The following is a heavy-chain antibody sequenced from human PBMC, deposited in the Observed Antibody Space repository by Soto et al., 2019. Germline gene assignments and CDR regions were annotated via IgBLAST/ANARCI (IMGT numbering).Heavy chain of an antibody. CDR1: GYTFTTYA. V-gene: IGHV1-3*01. CDR3: VRGTVITGALFDS. J-gene: IGHJ4*02. D-gene: IGHD4-17*01. Sequence: QVQLVQSGAEVKKPGASVKVSCRASGYTFTTYAIHWVRQAPGQRLEWMGWINAGNGNTRYSRNFQGRVTISRDTSANTAHMEVRSLRSEDTAVYYCVRGTVITGALFDSWGQGTLVSVSS. CDR2: INAGNGNT.